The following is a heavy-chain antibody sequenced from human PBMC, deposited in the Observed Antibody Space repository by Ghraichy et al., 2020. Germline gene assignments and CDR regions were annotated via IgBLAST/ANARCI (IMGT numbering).Heavy chain of an antibody. J-gene: IGHJ4*02. CDR3: ARSVWFGELLSYEIDY. CDR1: GGSVSSGSYY. D-gene: IGHD3-10*01. Sequence: GSLRLSCTVSGGSVSSGSYYWSWIRQPPGKGLEWIGYIYYSGSTNYNPSLKSRVTISVDTSKNQFSLKLSSVTAADTAVYYCARSVWFGELLSYEIDYWGQGTLVTVSS. CDR2: IYYSGST. V-gene: IGHV4-61*01.